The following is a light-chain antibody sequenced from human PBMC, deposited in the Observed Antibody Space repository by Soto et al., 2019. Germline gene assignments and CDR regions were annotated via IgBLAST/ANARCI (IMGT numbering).Light chain of an antibody. V-gene: IGKV1-39*01. CDR1: QSINKY. CDR3: QQTYSTPCT. Sequence: DIQMTQSPSSLSASVGDRVTITCRASQSINKYINWYQQKPGKAPNLLINGASSLQSGVPSRFSGSGSGTDFTLTISNLQPEDFAPYYCQQTYSTPCTLGPGTKVDSK. CDR2: GAS. J-gene: IGKJ3*01.